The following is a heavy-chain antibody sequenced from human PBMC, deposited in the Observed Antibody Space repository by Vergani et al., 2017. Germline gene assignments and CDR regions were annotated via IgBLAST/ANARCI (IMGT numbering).Heavy chain of an antibody. CDR3: ARGLIRRGDAFDI. D-gene: IGHD3-16*01. V-gene: IGHV3-23*01. Sequence: EVQLLESGGGLVQPGGSLRLSCAASGFTFSSYAMSWVRQAPGKGLEWVSAISGSGGSTYYADSVKGRFTISRDNSKNTLYLQMNSLRSEDTAVYYCARGLIRRGDAFDIWGQGTMVTVSS. CDR1: GFTFSSYA. J-gene: IGHJ3*02. CDR2: ISGSGGST.